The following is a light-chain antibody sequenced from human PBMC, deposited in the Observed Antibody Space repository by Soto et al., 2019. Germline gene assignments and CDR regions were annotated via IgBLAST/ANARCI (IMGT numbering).Light chain of an antibody. CDR1: QSVTSN. CDR3: QQYNNWPSLT. V-gene: IGKV3-15*01. J-gene: IGKJ4*01. CDR2: GAS. Sequence: EIVMTQSPATLSVSPGERATLSCRASQSVTSNLAWYQQTPGQAPRLLIYGASTRATGIPARFSGSGSGTEFTLTTSSLQSEDSAIYYCQQYNNWPSLTFGGGTKVEI.